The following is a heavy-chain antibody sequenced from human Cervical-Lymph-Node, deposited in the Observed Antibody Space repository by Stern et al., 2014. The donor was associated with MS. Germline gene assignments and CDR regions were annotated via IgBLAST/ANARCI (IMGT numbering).Heavy chain of an antibody. CDR2: INAGNGNT. J-gene: IGHJ4*02. CDR1: GYTFTSYA. V-gene: IGHV1-3*01. CDR3: ASSEAVAGLDFDY. D-gene: IGHD6-19*01. Sequence: QVQLGQSGAEVKKPGASVKVSCKASGYTFTSYAMHWVRQAPGQRLEWMGWINAGNGNTKYSQKFQGRVTITRDTSASTAYMELSRLRSEDTAVYYCASSEAVAGLDFDYWGQGTLVTVSS.